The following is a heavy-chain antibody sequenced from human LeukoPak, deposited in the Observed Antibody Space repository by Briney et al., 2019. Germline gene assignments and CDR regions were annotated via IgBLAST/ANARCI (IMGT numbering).Heavy chain of an antibody. CDR2: ISSGSSAI. V-gene: IGHV3-48*04. D-gene: IGHD3-3*01. CDR1: GFTFSSYN. CDR3: ARATIFGVTELVS. J-gene: IGHJ5*02. Sequence: RAGGSLRLSCAASGFTFSSYNMNWVRQAPGKGLEWVSYISSGSSAIYYADSVKGRFTISRDNAKNSLYLQMNSLRAEDTAVYYCARATIFGVTELVSWGQGALVTVSS.